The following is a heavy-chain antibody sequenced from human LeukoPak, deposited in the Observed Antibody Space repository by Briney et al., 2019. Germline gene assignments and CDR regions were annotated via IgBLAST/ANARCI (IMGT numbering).Heavy chain of an antibody. Sequence: KPSETLSLTCTVSGGSISGDHWNWIRQPPGKGLEWSGYIYYTGSTNYNPSLKSRVTMFVDMSKNQFSLRLSSVTAADTAVYYCARHRAYRSSSPFDYWGQGTLVTVSS. V-gene: IGHV4-59*08. CDR3: ARHRAYRSSSPFDY. CDR1: GGSISGDH. CDR2: IYYTGST. D-gene: IGHD6-6*01. J-gene: IGHJ4*02.